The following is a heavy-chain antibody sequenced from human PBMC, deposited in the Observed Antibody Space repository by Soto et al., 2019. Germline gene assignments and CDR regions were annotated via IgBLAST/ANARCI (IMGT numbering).Heavy chain of an antibody. CDR1: GDTLSTHG. CDR2: TIPIIGTT. D-gene: IGHD5-18*01. V-gene: IGHV1-69*01. Sequence: QVQLVQAGAEVKKPGSSVKVSCKASGDTLSTHGISWVRQAPGQGLEWMGGTIPIIGTTDYAEKFQGRVTMTADESTTTSYMELSSLRPDDTAVYYCAAGDSSDTGDHWGQGTLVNVSS. CDR3: AAGDSSDTGDH. J-gene: IGHJ4*02.